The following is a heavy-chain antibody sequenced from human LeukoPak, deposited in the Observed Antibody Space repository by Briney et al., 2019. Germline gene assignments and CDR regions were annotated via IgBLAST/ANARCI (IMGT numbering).Heavy chain of an antibody. J-gene: IGHJ5*02. CDR1: GGSISSGDYY. Sequence: SQTLSLTCTVSGGSISSGDYYWGWIRQPPGRGLEWIGNIYYSGSTYYNPSLKSRVTISVDTSKNQFSLKLSSVTAADTAVYYCASWGYMVRGVTQDWFDPWGQGTLVTVSS. D-gene: IGHD3-10*01. CDR3: ASWGYMVRGVTQDWFDP. V-gene: IGHV4-39*07. CDR2: IYYSGST.